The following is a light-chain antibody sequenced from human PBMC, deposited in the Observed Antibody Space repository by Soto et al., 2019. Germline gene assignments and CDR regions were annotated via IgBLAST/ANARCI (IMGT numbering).Light chain of an antibody. CDR1: QNIYSN. Sequence: IVMTQSPATLSVSPGERATLSCRASQNIYSNVAWYQQRPGQAPRLLIYRASTRATGIPSRFSGSGSGTEFPLTISSLPAEDFTVYSCLQYHNLWAFGQGTKVDI. J-gene: IGKJ1*01. V-gene: IGKV3-15*01. CDR3: LQYHNLWA. CDR2: RAS.